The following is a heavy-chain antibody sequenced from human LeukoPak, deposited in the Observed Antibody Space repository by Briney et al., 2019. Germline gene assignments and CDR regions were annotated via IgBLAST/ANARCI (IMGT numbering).Heavy chain of an antibody. V-gene: IGHV4-59*11. Sequence: SETLSLTCTVSGGSMSHHWSWIRQSPGKGLEWIGYISHTASTNYNPSLKSRVTLSIDMSKSQLSFQLTSVTAADTAVYYCAREKSPERKTWLQLGAFDVWGQGTVVTVSS. CDR3: AREKSPERKTWLQLGAFDV. D-gene: IGHD5-24*01. CDR1: GGSMSHH. J-gene: IGHJ3*01. CDR2: ISHTAST.